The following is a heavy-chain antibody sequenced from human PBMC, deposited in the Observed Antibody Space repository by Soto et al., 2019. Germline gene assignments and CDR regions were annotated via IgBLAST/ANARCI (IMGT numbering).Heavy chain of an antibody. Sequence: QVQLQESGPGLVKPSQTLSLTCTVSGGSISSGDYYWSWIRQPPGKGLEWIEYIYYSGSTYYNPSLKSRVAISVDTSKNQFSLKLSSVTAADTAVYYCARERPDGARLDPWGQGTLVTVSS. CDR2: IYYSGST. CDR3: ARERPDGARLDP. D-gene: IGHD6-6*01. J-gene: IGHJ5*02. V-gene: IGHV4-30-4*01. CDR1: GGSISSGDYY.